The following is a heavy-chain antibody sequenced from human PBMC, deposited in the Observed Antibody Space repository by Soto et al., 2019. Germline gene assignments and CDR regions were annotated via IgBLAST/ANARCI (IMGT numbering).Heavy chain of an antibody. Sequence: GASVKVSCKASGYTFTGYYMHWVRHAPGQGLEWMGWINPNSGGTNYAQKFQGWVTMTRDTSISTAYMELSRLRSDDTAVYYCARDNWCSGGSCHGKVGAFEIWGQGTMVTVSS. CDR2: INPNSGGT. D-gene: IGHD2-15*01. V-gene: IGHV1-2*04. CDR3: ARDNWCSGGSCHGKVGAFEI. J-gene: IGHJ3*02. CDR1: GYTFTGYY.